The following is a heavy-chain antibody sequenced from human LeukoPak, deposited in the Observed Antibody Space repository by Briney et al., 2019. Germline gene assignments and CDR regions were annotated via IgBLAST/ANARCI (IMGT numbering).Heavy chain of an antibody. Sequence: SSVTVSCKASGCTFSSYAISWVRQAPGQGLEWMGGIIPIFGTSNYAQKFQGRVTITADKSTSTAYMEMSSLRSEDTAVYYCAGSDIVATGGVDYWGQGTLVTVSS. V-gene: IGHV1-69*06. CDR1: GCTFSSYA. CDR3: AGSDIVATGGVDY. CDR2: IIPIFGTS. J-gene: IGHJ4*02. D-gene: IGHD5-12*01.